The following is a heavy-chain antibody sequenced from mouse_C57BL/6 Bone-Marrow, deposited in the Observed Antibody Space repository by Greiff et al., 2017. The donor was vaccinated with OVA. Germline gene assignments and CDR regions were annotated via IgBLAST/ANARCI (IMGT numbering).Heavy chain of an antibody. CDR3: ARTYSYYYGSDYYAMDY. CDR2: IFPGSGST. Sequence: QVQLQQSGPELVKPGASVKISCKASGYTFTDYYINWVKQRPGQGLEWIGWIFPGSGSTYYNEKFKGKATLTVDKSSSTAYMLLSSLTSEDSAVYFCARTYSYYYGSDYYAMDYWGQGTSVTVSS. V-gene: IGHV1-75*01. CDR1: GYTFTDYY. D-gene: IGHD1-1*01. J-gene: IGHJ4*01.